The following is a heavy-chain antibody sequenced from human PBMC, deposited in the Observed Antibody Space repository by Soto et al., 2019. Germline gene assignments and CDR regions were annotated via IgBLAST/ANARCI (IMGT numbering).Heavy chain of an antibody. J-gene: IGHJ4*02. D-gene: IGHD2-8*01. CDR3: ASSLSVYAMYYFDY. V-gene: IGHV3-11*06. CDR1: GFTFSDYY. CDR2: ISSSSSYT. Sequence: QVQLVESGGGLVKPGGSLRLSCAASGFTFSDYYMSWIRQAPGKGLEWVSYISSSSSYTNYADSVKGGFTISRDNAKNSLYLQMNSLRAEDTAVYYCASSLSVYAMYYFDYWGQGSLVSVSS.